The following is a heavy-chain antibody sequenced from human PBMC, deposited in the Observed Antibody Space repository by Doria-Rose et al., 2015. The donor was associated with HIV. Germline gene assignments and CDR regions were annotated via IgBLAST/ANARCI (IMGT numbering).Heavy chain of an antibody. Sequence: QVQLVQSGPVLVKPTETLTLTCTVSGVSLSSPGMGVSRIRQPPGKALEWLANNISDDERYYKTSLKSRLTISRGTSKSQVVLTMTDMDPVDTATYYCARIKSSRWYHKYYFDFWGQGTLVIVSA. CDR1: GVSLSSPGMG. V-gene: IGHV2-26*01. CDR3: ARIKSSRWYHKYYFDF. J-gene: IGHJ4*02. D-gene: IGHD6-13*01. CDR2: NISDDER.